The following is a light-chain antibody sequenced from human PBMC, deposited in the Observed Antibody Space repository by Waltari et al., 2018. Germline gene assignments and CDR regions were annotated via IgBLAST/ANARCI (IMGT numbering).Light chain of an antibody. J-gene: IGLJ2*01. Sequence: SYVLTQPPSVSVDPGKTARLTCRGDDIESKSVNWYQQKPGQAPVLVMVYDKDRPSEIPALFSGSNSGNTATLTITWVEAGDEADYHCQVWDDVTNSGVFGGGTKLTVL. CDR1: DIESKS. V-gene: IGLV3-21*04. CDR3: QVWDDVTNSGV. CDR2: YDK.